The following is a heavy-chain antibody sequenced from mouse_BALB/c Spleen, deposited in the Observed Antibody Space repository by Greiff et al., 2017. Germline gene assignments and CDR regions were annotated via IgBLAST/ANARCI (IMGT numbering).Heavy chain of an antibody. CDR1: GYTFTSYY. D-gene: IGHD2-4*01. J-gene: IGHJ3*01. V-gene: IGHV1-67*01. CDR2: ISTYYGDA. Sequence: VQLQQSGPELVKPGASVRISCKASGYTFTSYYIHWVKQSHAKSLEWIGVISTYYGDASYNQKFKGKATMTVDKSSSTAYMELARLTSEDSAIYYCARRIDYDYDWFAYWGQGTLVTVSA. CDR3: ARRIDYDYDWFAY.